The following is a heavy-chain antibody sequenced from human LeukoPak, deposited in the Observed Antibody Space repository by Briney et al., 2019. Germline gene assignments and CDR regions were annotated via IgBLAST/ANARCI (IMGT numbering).Heavy chain of an antibody. CDR2: MNPNSGNS. J-gene: IGHJ1*01. CDR3: VDPDR. V-gene: IGHV1-8*01. Sequence: ASVKVSCKASGYTFSSFDINWVRQAPGQGLEWMGWMNPNSGNSGFAQKFQGRVIMTRNTSIATAYMEVTNLRFDDTAVYYCVDPDRWGQGTLVTVSS. CDR1: GYTFSSFD. D-gene: IGHD3-22*01.